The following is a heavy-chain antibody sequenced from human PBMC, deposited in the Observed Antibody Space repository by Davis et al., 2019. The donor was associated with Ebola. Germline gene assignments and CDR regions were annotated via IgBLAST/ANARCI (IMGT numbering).Heavy chain of an antibody. Sequence: GESLKISCAASGFTFSRYAMNWVRQAPGKGLEWVSAISGSGGDTYYADSVKGRLSISRDNSKNKLFLQMNSLRADDTAVYYCAKDMYNSSEDYHYYMDVWGTGTTVTVSS. J-gene: IGHJ6*03. D-gene: IGHD6-19*01. V-gene: IGHV3-23*01. CDR2: ISGSGGDT. CDR3: AKDMYNSSEDYHYYMDV. CDR1: GFTFSRYA.